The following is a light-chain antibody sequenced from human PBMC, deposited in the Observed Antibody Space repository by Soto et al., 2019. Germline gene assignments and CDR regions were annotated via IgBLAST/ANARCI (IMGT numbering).Light chain of an antibody. CDR3: HSYTSTSKLV. CDR2: EVS. Sequence: QSALTQPASVSGSPGQSITISCTGSSSDVGGYNFVTWYQHHPGKAPKLMIYEVSNRPSGVSNRFSGSKSGNTASLTISGLQAEDEADYYCHSYTSTSKLVFGGGTKLTV. CDR1: SSDVGGYNF. J-gene: IGLJ2*01. V-gene: IGLV2-14*01.